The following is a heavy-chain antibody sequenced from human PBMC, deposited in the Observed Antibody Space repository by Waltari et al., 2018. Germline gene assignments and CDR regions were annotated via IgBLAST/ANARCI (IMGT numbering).Heavy chain of an antibody. Sequence: QVQLQESGPGLVKPSETLSLTCAVSGYSISSGYYWGWIRQPPGKGLEWIGSIYHSGSTYYNPSLKSRVTISVDTSKNQFSLKLSSVTAADTAVYYCVRSDIWGSYRFDPWGQGTLVTVSS. V-gene: IGHV4-38-2*01. J-gene: IGHJ5*02. CDR2: IYHSGST. CDR3: VRSDIWGSYRFDP. D-gene: IGHD3-16*02. CDR1: GYSISSGYY.